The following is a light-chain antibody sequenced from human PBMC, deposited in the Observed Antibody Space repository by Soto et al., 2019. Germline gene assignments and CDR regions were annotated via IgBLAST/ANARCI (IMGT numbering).Light chain of an antibody. Sequence: EHFLTQSPGNLSLSPGERATLSCRASQSVSNNYLAWYQQKPGQAPRLLIYGASNRATGIPDRFSGSGSGTDFTLTISRLEPEDFAVYYCQQYGSSGTFGQGTKVDI. CDR2: GAS. CDR3: QQYGSSGT. CDR1: QSVSNNY. J-gene: IGKJ1*01. V-gene: IGKV3-20*01.